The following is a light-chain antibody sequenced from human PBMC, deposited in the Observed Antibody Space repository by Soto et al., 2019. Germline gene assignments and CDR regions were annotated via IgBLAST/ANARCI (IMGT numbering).Light chain of an antibody. CDR3: QQYNNWPRT. CDR1: QSVSSY. V-gene: IGKV3-15*01. CDR2: GAS. J-gene: IGKJ1*01. Sequence: EIVLTQSPDTLSLSPGERATLSCRASQSVSSYLAWYQHQPGQAPRLLIYGASTRATGIPARFSGSGSGTEFTLTISSLQSEDFAVYYCQQYNNWPRTFGQGTKVDIK.